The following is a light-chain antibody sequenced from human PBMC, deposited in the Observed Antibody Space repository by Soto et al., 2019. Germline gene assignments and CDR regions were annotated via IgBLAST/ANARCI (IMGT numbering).Light chain of an antibody. Sequence: AIRMTQSPSSLSASTGDRVTITCRASQGISSYLAWYQQKPGKAPKLLIYAAYNLQSGVPSRFSGSGSGTDFTLTISCLQSEDFATYYCQQYYSYPWTFGQGTKVEIK. CDR1: QGISSY. CDR2: AAY. J-gene: IGKJ1*01. CDR3: QQYYSYPWT. V-gene: IGKV1-8*01.